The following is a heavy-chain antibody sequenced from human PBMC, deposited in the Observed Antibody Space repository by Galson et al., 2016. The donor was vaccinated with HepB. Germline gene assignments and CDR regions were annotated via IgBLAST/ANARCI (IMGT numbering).Heavy chain of an antibody. V-gene: IGHV3-15*01. CDR3: TTSGYSYGRFGY. D-gene: IGHD5-12*01. Sequence: SLRLSCAASGFTFSNAWMSWVRQAPGKGLEWVGRIKSKTDGGTTDYSAPVNGGFTISRDDSKNMLCLQLNSLKTEDTAVYYCTTSGYSYGRFGYWGQGALVTVSS. J-gene: IGHJ4*02. CDR1: GFTFSNAW. CDR2: IKSKTDGGTT.